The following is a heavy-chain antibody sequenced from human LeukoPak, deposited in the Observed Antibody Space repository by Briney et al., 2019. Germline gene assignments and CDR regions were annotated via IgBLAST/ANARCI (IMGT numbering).Heavy chain of an antibody. J-gene: IGHJ3*02. CDR2: IRSKAYGGTT. CDR3: ARSYYDSSRRSDAFDI. Sequence: GGSLRLSCTASGFTFGDYAMSWFRQAPGKGLEWVGFIRSKAYGGTTEYAASVKGRFTISRDNAKNSLYLQMNSLRAEDTAVYYCARSYYDSSRRSDAFDIWGQGTMVTVSS. D-gene: IGHD3-22*01. V-gene: IGHV3-49*03. CDR1: GFTFGDYA.